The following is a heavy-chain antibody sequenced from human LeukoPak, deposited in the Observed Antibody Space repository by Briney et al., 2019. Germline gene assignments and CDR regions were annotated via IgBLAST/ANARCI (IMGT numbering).Heavy chain of an antibody. CDR2: VTGPGDTT. CDR1: GFNLNNYA. V-gene: IGHV3-23*01. CDR3: AKGAAIDH. D-gene: IGHD2-21*01. J-gene: IGHJ4*02. Sequence: PGGSLRLSCTASGFNLNNYAMNWVRQAPGKGLEWVAAVTGPGDTTYYADSVKGRFIISRDSFKDTLYLQMNRLGAEDTALYYCAKGAAIDHWGQGTLVTVSS.